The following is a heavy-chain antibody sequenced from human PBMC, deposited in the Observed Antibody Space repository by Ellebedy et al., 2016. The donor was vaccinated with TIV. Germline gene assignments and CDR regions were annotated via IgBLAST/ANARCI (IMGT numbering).Heavy chain of an antibody. CDR3: ARHVGDGSHFDY. CDR2: ISPADSDT. CDR1: GYTFINYW. J-gene: IGHJ4*02. Sequence: GESLKISCTGSGYTFINYWIGWVRHMPGKGLEWMGIISPADSDTRYSPSFQGQVTISVDKSINTASLQWSSLKASDSAMYYCARHVGDGSHFDYWGQGTLVTVSS. V-gene: IGHV5-51*01. D-gene: IGHD5-24*01.